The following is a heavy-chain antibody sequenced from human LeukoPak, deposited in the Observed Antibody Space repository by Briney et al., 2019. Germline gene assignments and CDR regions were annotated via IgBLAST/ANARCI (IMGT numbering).Heavy chain of an antibody. CDR1: GFTFSSSW. V-gene: IGHV3-74*01. CDR2: INNDGST. J-gene: IGHJ4*02. Sequence: PGGSLRLSCAASGFTFSSSWMHWVRQAPGKGLVWVSRINNDGSTAYADSVKGRFTISRDSAKNTLYLQMNSLRTEDTAVYYCVRSRGYFDCWGQGTLVTVSS. CDR3: VRSRGYFDC.